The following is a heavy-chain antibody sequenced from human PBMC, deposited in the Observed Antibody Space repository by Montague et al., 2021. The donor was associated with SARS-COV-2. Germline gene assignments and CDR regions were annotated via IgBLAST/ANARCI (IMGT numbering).Heavy chain of an antibody. D-gene: IGHD1-1*01. CDR2: INYGGST. V-gene: IGHV4-34*01. CDR1: GGSFSDYH. Sequence: SETLSLTCAVYGGSFSDYHWTWIRQSPGGGLEWIGQINYGGSTKCNPSLRSRVTISMDTSKNQFSLKLTSVTAADTAVYYCARGAPGYWGQGTLVTVSS. CDR3: ARGAPGY. J-gene: IGHJ4*02.